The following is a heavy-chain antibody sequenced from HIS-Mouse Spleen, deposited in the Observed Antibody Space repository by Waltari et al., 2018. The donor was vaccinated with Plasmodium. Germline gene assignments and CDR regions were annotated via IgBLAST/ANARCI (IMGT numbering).Heavy chain of an antibody. J-gene: IGHJ2*01. CDR1: GFTFGSYW. Sequence: EVQLVESGGGLVQPGGSLRLSCAASGFTFGSYWMSWVRQAPVKGLEWVANIKQDGSEKYYVDSVKGRFTISRDNAKNSLYLQMNSLRAEDTAVYYCASSWYWYFDLWGRGTLVTVSS. V-gene: IGHV3-7*01. D-gene: IGHD6-13*01. CDR3: ASSWYWYFDL. CDR2: IKQDGSEK.